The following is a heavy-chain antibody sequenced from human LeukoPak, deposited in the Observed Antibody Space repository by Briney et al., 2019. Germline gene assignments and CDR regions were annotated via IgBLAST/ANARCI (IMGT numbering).Heavy chain of an antibody. CDR1: GYTFTGYY. D-gene: IGHD1-26*01. Sequence: RASVKVSCKASGYTFTGYYMHWVRQAPGQGLEWMGWINPNSGGTNYAQKFQGRVTMTRDTSISTAYMELSRLRSDDTAVYYCARDSSVEWEAPWYYFDYWGQGTLVTVSS. CDR2: INPNSGGT. V-gene: IGHV1-2*02. J-gene: IGHJ4*02. CDR3: ARDSSVEWEAPWYYFDY.